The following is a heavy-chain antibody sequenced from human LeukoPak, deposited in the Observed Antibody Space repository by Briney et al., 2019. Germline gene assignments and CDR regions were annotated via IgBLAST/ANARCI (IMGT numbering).Heavy chain of an antibody. Sequence: SQTLPLTCAISGDSVSSNSAAWNWIRQSPSRGLEWLGRTYYRSKWYNDYAVSVKSRITINPDTSKNQFSLQLNSVTPEDTAVYYCARGRYSSSWFELGYFDYWGQGTLVTVSS. J-gene: IGHJ4*02. D-gene: IGHD6-13*01. CDR1: GDSVSSNSAA. CDR3: ARGRYSSSWFELGYFDY. V-gene: IGHV6-1*01. CDR2: TYYRSKWYN.